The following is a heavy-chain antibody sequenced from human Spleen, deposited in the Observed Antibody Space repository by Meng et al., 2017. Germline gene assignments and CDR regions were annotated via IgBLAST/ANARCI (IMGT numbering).Heavy chain of an antibody. J-gene: IGHJ4*02. CDR2: INPGNGNT. D-gene: IGHD3-22*01. Sequence: ASVKVSCKASGYTFNTYALHWVRQAPGQRLEWMGWINPGNGNTKYSQNFQGRVTITWDTSASTAYMELSSLGSEDTAVFYCARDGHRGYYANSLYDFDYWGQGTLVTVSS. V-gene: IGHV1-3*01. CDR3: ARDGHRGYYANSLYDFDY. CDR1: GYTFNTYA.